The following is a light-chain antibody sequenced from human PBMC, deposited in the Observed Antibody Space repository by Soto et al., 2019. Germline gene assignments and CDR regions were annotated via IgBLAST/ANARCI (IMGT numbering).Light chain of an antibody. V-gene: IGKV1-33*01. CDR3: QQYNSMLS. J-gene: IGKJ4*01. CDR2: DAS. Sequence: DIQMTQSPSSLSASEGDRVTITCQSSHDVSRNLNWFQQKPGEAPQLLIYDASNLERGVPSRFSGSGFGTDFTLTISSLQPEDVATYYCQQYNSMLSFGGGTEVEIK. CDR1: HDVSRN.